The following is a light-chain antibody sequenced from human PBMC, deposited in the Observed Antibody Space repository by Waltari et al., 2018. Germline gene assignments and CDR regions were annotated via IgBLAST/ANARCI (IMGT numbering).Light chain of an antibody. CDR1: QAITNS. Sequence: DIRMSQSPPSLSASVGDRVTITCRASQAITNSLAWYQHKPGKAPQLLLYAASRLASGVPSRFSGSGSGSLYTLTISSLQPEDFAIYYCQQYYSTLITFGGGTKVEIK. CDR2: AAS. J-gene: IGKJ4*01. CDR3: QQYYSTLIT. V-gene: IGKV1-NL1*01.